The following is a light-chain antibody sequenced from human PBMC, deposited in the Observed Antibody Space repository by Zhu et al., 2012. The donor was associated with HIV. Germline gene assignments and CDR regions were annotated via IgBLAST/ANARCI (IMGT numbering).Light chain of an antibody. J-gene: IGKJ4*01. Sequence: EIVLTQSPGTLSLSPGERATLSCRASQSVSSSYLAWYQQKPGQAPRLLVYGASSRATGIPDRFSGSGSGTEFTLTISSLQPEDFATYYCQHLTIYPTFGGGSKVEIK. CDR2: GAS. CDR1: QSVSSSY. V-gene: IGKV3-20*01. CDR3: QHLTIYPT.